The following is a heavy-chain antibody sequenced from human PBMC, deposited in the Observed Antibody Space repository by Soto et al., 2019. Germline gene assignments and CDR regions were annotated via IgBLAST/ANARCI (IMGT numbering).Heavy chain of an antibody. J-gene: IGHJ4*02. CDR1: GGSIGSSNW. CDR2: VYDSGST. CDR3: ARLRTYDTWYKSDY. Sequence: QVQLPETGPGLVKPSGTLSLTCAVSGGSIGSSNWWSWVRQPPGKGLEWIGEVYDSGSTNYNPSLKSRGTRSRDKSKNQFSLKPGSVTAADTAVYCCARLRTYDTWYKSDYWGQESLVTVSS. V-gene: IGHV4-4*01. D-gene: IGHD1-1*01.